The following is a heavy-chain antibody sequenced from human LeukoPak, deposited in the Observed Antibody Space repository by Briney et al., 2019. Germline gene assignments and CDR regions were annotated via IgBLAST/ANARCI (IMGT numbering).Heavy chain of an antibody. D-gene: IGHD2-21*01. Sequence: GGSLRLSCAASGFTFSNYWMSWVRQAPGKGLEWVANIKEDGSEKNYVDSVKGRFTISRDNAKSSVYLQMNSLRAEDTGVYYCAREGEAGYYYYYYMDVWGKGTTVTVSS. J-gene: IGHJ6*03. CDR3: AREGEAGYYYYYYMDV. CDR2: IKEDGSEK. V-gene: IGHV3-7*01. CDR1: GFTFSNYW.